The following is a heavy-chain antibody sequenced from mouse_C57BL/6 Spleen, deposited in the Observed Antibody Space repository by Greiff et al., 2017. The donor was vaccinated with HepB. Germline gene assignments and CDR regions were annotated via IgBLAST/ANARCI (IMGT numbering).Heavy chain of an antibody. V-gene: IGHV1-82*01. Sequence: VQLQQSGPELVKPGASVKISCKASGYAFSSSWMNWVKQRPGKGLEWIGRIYPGDGDTNYNGKFKGKATLTADKSSSTAYMQLSSLTSEDSAVYFCARVRFGRGAYYAMDYWGQGTSVTVSS. CDR2: IYPGDGDT. CDR1: GYAFSSSW. D-gene: IGHD1-1*01. J-gene: IGHJ4*01. CDR3: ARVRFGRGAYYAMDY.